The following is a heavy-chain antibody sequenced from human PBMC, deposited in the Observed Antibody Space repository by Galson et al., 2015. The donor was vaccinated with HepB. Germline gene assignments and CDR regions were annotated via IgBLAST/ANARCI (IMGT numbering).Heavy chain of an antibody. CDR1: GYTFTSYY. V-gene: IGHV1-46*04. CDR3: ARGPRRDVVVVAATEFDY. D-gene: IGHD2-15*01. J-gene: IGHJ4*02. Sequence: SVKVSCKASGYTFTSYYMHWVRQAPGQGLEWMGIINPSGGSTSYAQKLQGRVTMTRDTSTSTVYMELSSLRSEDTAVYYCARGPRRDVVVVAATEFDYWGQGTLSPSPQ. CDR2: INPSGGST.